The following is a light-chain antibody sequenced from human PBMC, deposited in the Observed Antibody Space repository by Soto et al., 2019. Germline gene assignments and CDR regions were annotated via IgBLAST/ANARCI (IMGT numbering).Light chain of an antibody. CDR3: QHYNNWPPWT. CDR1: QSVKSN. J-gene: IGKJ1*01. V-gene: IGKV3-15*01. Sequence: EIVMTQSPATLSVSPGERATLSCRASQSVKSNLAWYQQKPGRAPRLLIYGASTRATGIPARFSGSGSGTEFTLTISSLQSEDFAVYYCQHYNNWPPWTFGQGTKVEIK. CDR2: GAS.